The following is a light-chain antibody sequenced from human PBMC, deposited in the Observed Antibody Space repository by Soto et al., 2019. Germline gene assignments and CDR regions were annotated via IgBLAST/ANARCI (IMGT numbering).Light chain of an antibody. CDR3: SAYAGSHILV. J-gene: IGLJ2*01. V-gene: IGLV2-8*01. CDR2: EVS. CDR1: SSDVGGYDY. Sequence: QSALTQPPSASGSPGQSVTISCTGTSSDVGGYDYVAWYQQHPGKAPKLMIYEVSKRPSGVPARFSGSKSGNTASLTVAGLQAEDEADSYCSAYAGSHILVFGGGTQLNVL.